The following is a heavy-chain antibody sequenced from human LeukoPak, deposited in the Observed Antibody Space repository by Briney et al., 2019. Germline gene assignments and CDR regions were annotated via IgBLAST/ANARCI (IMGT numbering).Heavy chain of an antibody. CDR1: GFTFSSYA. J-gene: IGHJ4*02. CDR3: AKIMSDYDFWSGYYRGHYFDY. Sequence: QPGGSLRLSCAASGFTFSSYAMSWVRQAPGKGLEWVSAISGSGGSTYYADSVKGRFTISRDNSKNTLYPQMNSLRDEDTAVYYCAKIMSDYDFWSGYYRGHYFDYWGQGTLVTVSS. D-gene: IGHD3-3*01. CDR2: ISGSGGST. V-gene: IGHV3-23*01.